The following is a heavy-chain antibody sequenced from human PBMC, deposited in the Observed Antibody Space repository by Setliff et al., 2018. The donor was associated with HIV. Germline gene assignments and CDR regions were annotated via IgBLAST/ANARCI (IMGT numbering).Heavy chain of an antibody. J-gene: IGHJ6*02. CDR1: GFTFRYFT. Sequence: GGSLRLSCTASGFTFRYFTMSWVRQAPGKGLEWLGFIRSTAYSGTTQYAASVKDRFTISRDNSKSIAYLQMNTLRSDDTAVYYCARGKSGFETTGFDYGMDLWGQGTAVTVSS. D-gene: IGHD1-1*01. CDR3: ARGKSGFETTGFDYGMDL. V-gene: IGHV3-49*02. CDR2: IRSTAYSGTT.